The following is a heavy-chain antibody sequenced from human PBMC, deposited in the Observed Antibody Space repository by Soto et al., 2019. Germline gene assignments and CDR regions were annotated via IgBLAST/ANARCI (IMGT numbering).Heavy chain of an antibody. V-gene: IGHV4-39*01. CDR2: IYYSGNT. CDR1: GGSITSSNYH. J-gene: IGHJ4*02. D-gene: IGHD2-2*01. CDR3: SRLTNARPGDD. Sequence: SETLSLSCTVSGGSITSSNYHWGWSRQPPGKGLEWIGTIYYSGNTYYNPSLKSRVTMSMDASKNQFSLTLSSVAVADTAVYYCSRLTNARPGDDWGQGTLVTVSS.